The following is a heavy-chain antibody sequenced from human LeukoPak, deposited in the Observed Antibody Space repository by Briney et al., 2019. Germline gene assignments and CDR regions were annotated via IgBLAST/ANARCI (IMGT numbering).Heavy chain of an antibody. Sequence: PSETLSLTCTVSGGSISSYYWSWIRQPPGKGLEWIGYIYYSGSTNYNPSLKSRVTISVDTSKNQFSLKLSSVTAADTAVHYCARVTLSSGSPVIDYWGQGTLVTVSS. CDR1: GGSISSYY. D-gene: IGHD6-6*01. V-gene: IGHV4-59*01. CDR3: ARVTLSSGSPVIDY. CDR2: IYYSGST. J-gene: IGHJ4*02.